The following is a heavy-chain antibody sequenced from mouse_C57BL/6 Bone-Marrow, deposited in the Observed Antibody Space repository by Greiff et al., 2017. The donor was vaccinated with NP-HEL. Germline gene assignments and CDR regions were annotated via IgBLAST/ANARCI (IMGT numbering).Heavy chain of an antibody. D-gene: IGHD1-1*01. CDR1: GFTFSSYG. Sequence: EVKVVESGGDLVKPGGSLKLSCAASGFTFSSYGMSWVRQTPDKRLEWVATISSGGSYTYYPDSVKGRFTISRDNAKNTLYLQMSSLKSEDTAMYYCARGYYYGSSLYAMDYWGQGTSVTVSS. J-gene: IGHJ4*01. V-gene: IGHV5-6*01. CDR2: ISSGGSYT. CDR3: ARGYYYGSSLYAMDY.